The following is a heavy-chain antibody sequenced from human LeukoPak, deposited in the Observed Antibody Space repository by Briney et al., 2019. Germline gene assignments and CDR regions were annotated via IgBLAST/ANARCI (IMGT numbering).Heavy chain of an antibody. CDR2: ISGSGGST. D-gene: IGHD2-2*01. J-gene: IGHJ3*02. V-gene: IGHV3-23*01. CDR3: AIPSVIIVVSRDDAFDI. Sequence: GGSLSLSCAASGFTLSSYVMSWVRQAPGKGLEWVSAISGSGGSTYYADSVKGRFTISRDNSKNTLYLQMNSLRAEDTAVYYCAIPSVIIVVSRDDAFDIWGQGTMVTVSS. CDR1: GFTLSSYV.